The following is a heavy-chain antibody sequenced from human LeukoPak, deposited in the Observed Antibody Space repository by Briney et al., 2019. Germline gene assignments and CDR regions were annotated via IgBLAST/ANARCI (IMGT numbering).Heavy chain of an antibody. J-gene: IGHJ4*02. Sequence: PGGSLRLSCAVSGFTFNDYAMNWVRQAPGKGLEWVSFISGDGGSTYYADSVKGRFTISRDNRKNSLYLQMNSLRLGDTALYYCATDCSGNRCYSLWGQGTLVTVSS. CDR2: ISGDGGST. D-gene: IGHD2-15*01. V-gene: IGHV3-43*02. CDR3: ATDCSGNRCYSL. CDR1: GFTFNDYA.